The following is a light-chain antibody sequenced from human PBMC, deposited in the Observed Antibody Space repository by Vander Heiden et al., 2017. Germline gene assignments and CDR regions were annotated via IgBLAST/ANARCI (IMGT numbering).Light chain of an antibody. V-gene: IGLV1-47*01. CDR1: TSNIGSNF. Sequence: QSVLTQPPSASGTPGQRVTISCSGSTSNIGSNFVYWFQQFPGTAPKVLIYKNNQRPSGVRDRVSGSKSGTSASLAISGLRSEDEADYYCAAWDDSRSTWVFGRGTKVTVL. J-gene: IGLJ3*02. CDR2: KNN. CDR3: AAWDDSRSTWV.